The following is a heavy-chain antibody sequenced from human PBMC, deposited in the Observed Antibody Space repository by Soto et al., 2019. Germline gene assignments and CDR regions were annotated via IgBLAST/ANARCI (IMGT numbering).Heavy chain of an antibody. Sequence: EVQLVESGGGLIQPGGSLRLSCAASGFTVSSNYMSWVRQAPGKGLEWVSVIYSGGSTYYADSVKGRFTISRDNSKNTLYLQMNSLRAEDTAVYYCARNYYDSSGGFDYWGQGTLVTVS. J-gene: IGHJ4*02. V-gene: IGHV3-53*01. CDR1: GFTVSSNY. CDR2: IYSGGST. D-gene: IGHD3-22*01. CDR3: ARNYYDSSGGFDY.